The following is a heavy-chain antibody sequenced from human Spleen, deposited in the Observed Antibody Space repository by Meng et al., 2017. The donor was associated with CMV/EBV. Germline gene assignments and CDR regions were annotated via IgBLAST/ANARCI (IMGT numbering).Heavy chain of an antibody. J-gene: IGHJ4*02. CDR3: ATGSGDFDH. CDR2: IQSNGNT. Sequence: QADLQDADTGLVMPPPALSLAYWVTGAPIGDFYWSWIRQYAEKGLEWIGRIQSNGNTYYNPSLNSRVTVTQDTSKNQIFLRLRSVTAADTAVYYCATGSGDFDHWGQGTLVTVSS. V-gene: IGHV4-4*07. D-gene: IGHD1-26*01. CDR1: GAPIGDFY.